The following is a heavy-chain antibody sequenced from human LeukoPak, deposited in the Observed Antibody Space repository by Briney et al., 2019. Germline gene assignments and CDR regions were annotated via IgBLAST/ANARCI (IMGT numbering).Heavy chain of an antibody. J-gene: IGHJ6*02. CDR3: ARRTSSSWYMVLHYYYGMDV. CDR2: INHSGST. V-gene: IGHV4-34*01. CDR1: GGSFSGYY. D-gene: IGHD6-13*01. Sequence: SETLSLTCAVYGGSFSGYYWSWIRQPPGKGLEWIGEINHSGSTNYNPSLKSRVTISVDTSKNQFSLKLSSVTAADTAVYHCARRTSSSWYMVLHYYYGMDVWGQGTTVTVSS.